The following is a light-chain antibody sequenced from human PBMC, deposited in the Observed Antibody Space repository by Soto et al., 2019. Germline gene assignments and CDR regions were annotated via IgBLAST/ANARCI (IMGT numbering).Light chain of an antibody. CDR1: QSVAANY. CDR3: HQYGTAPLT. V-gene: IGKV3-20*01. CDR2: GAS. J-gene: IGKJ3*01. Sequence: EVVVTQSPVTLSLSPGERATLSCRASQSVAANYLAWYQQKRGQAPRLLIYGASSRATGIPDRFSGSGSGTDFTLTISRLEPEDFSVYYCHQYGTAPLTFGPGTKVDIK.